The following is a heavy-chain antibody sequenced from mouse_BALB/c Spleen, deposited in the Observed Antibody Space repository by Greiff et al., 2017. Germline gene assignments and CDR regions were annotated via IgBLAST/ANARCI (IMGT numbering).Heavy chain of an antibody. CDR2: IWAGGST. D-gene: IGHD1-1*01. V-gene: IGHV2-9*02. CDR1: GFSLTSYG. J-gene: IGHJ4*01. CDR3: TRDDSGYVKAMDY. Sequence: VMLVESGPGLVAPSQCLSITCTASGFSLTSYGVHWVRQPPGKGLEWLGVIWAGGSTNYNSALMSRLSISKDNSKSQVFLKMNSLQTEDTAMYYGTRDDSGYVKAMDYWGQGTSVTVSS.